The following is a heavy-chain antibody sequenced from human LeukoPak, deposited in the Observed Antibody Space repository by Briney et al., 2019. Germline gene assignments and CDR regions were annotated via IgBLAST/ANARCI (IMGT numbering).Heavy chain of an antibody. J-gene: IGHJ4*02. V-gene: IGHV3-30*02. CDR1: GFTFSSYG. CDR3: AKARRIVGAPGRYYFDY. D-gene: IGHD1-26*01. Sequence: PGGSLRLSCAASGFTFSSYGMHWVRQAPGKGLEWVAFIRYDGSNKYYADSVKGRFTISRDNSKNTLYLQMNSLRAEDTAVYYCAKARRIVGAPGRYYFDYWGQGTLVTVSS. CDR2: IRYDGSNK.